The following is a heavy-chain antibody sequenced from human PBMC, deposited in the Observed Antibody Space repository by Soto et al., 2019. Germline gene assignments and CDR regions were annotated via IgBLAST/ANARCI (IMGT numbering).Heavy chain of an antibody. V-gene: IGHV1-3*01. CDR3: AMGVLLELHIDD. CDR1: GFSLNTYV. J-gene: IGHJ4*02. D-gene: IGHD2-8*01. CDR2: VNAASGNT. Sequence: QVHLVQSGAEARKPGASVNVSCMASGFSLNTYVVHWVLQAPGQGLEWMGWVNAASGNTQTSHKCLGRLTLSRDTASNTAYWVLSSLRTEDTVVYFCAMGVLLELHIDDWGQATLVAVSS.